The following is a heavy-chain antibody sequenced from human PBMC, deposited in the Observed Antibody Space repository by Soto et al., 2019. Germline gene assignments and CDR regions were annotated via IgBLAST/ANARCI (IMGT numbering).Heavy chain of an antibody. CDR3: ATNSIHPNGAFDI. CDR2: INPNSGGT. Sequence: ASVKVSCKASGYTFTGYYMHWVRQAPGQGLEWMGWINPNSGGTNYAQKCQGRVTMTRDTSISTAYMELSRLRSDDTAVYYCATNSIHPNGAFDIWGQGTTVTVSS. J-gene: IGHJ3*02. V-gene: IGHV1-2*02. CDR1: GYTFTGYY. D-gene: IGHD2-8*01.